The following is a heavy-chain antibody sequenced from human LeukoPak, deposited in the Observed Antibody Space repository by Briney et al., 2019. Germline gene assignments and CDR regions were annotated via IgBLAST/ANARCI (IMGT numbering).Heavy chain of an antibody. CDR2: TSDGGGPT. J-gene: IGHJ4*02. Sequence: PGGSLRPSCPASGLTPSNNDMRCVRPPPRKLLEWDSGTSDGGGPTYYADSVKGRLTLSRHKSTNTPYVQINCLRAAETAVNVCAKNLRLTRYSSIDHWGQGTLVTVSS. CDR1: GLTPSNND. D-gene: IGHD5-18*01. V-gene: IGHV3-23*01. CDR3: AKNLRLTRYSSIDH.